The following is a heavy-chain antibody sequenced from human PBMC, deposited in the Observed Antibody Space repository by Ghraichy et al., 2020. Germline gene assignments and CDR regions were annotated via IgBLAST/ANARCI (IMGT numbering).Heavy chain of an antibody. V-gene: IGHV4-34*01. CDR2: INHSGST. J-gene: IGHJ4*02. D-gene: IGHD2-2*01. CDR1: GGSFSGYY. CDR3: ARGRGDIVVVPAAIYRNPRKRPSYFDY. Sequence: SETLSLTCAVYGGSFSGYYWSWIRQPPGKGLEWIGEINHSGSTNYNPSLKSRVTISVDTSKNQFSLKLSSVTAADTAVYYCARGRGDIVVVPAAIYRNPRKRPSYFDYWCQGTLVTVSS.